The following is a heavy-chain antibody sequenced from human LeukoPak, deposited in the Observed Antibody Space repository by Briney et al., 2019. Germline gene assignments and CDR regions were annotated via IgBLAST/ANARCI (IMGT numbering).Heavy chain of an antibody. J-gene: IGHJ4*02. V-gene: IGHV3-23*01. D-gene: IGHD3-16*01. Sequence: GASLRLSCAASGFTFSNFAMIWVRQAPGKGLEWVSAIGGSSGITFYADSVKGQFTISRDNSKNTLYLQMNSLRAEDTAVYYCAREHSWGDFDYWGQGTLVTVSS. CDR1: GFTFSNFA. CDR2: IGGSSGIT. CDR3: AREHSWGDFDY.